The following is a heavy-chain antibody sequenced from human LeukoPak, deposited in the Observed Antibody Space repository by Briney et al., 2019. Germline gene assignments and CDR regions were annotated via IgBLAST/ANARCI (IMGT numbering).Heavy chain of an antibody. CDR1: GFTFSTSW. Sequence: GGSLRLSCAASGFTFSTSWMTWVRQAPGKGLEWVANIKEDGSEEYYVDSVKGRFTISRDNAKSSLFLQMNSLRVEDTAIYYCAKDTGVQFLEPAFWGQGTLVTVSS. J-gene: IGHJ4*02. CDR2: IKEDGSEE. V-gene: IGHV3-7*01. CDR3: AKDTGVQFLEPAF. D-gene: IGHD3-3*01.